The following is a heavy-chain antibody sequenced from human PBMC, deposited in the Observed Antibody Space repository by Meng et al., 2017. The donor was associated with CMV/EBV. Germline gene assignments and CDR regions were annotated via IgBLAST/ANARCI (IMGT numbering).Heavy chain of an antibody. J-gene: IGHJ4*02. Sequence: SGPTLVKPTQTFTLTCTCSGFSLSTSGVGVGWIRQPPGKALEWLALIYWNDDKRYSPSLKSRLTITKDTSKNQVVLTMTNMDPVDTATYYCAHTKSYYDILTGYQPGYFDYWGQGTLVTVSS. D-gene: IGHD3-9*01. CDR1: GFSLSTSGVG. CDR3: AHTKSYYDILTGYQPGYFDY. CDR2: IYWNDDK. V-gene: IGHV2-5*01.